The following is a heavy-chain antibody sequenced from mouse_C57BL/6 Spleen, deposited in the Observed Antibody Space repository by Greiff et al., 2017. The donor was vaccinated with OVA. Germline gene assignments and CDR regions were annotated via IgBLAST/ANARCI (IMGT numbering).Heavy chain of an antibody. D-gene: IGHD1-1*01. CDR3: ARSGYYGSSSWYFEV. CDR2: INPNNGGT. J-gene: IGHJ1*03. CDR1: GYTFTDYN. V-gene: IGHV1-22*01. Sequence: EVQLQQSGPELVKPGASVKMSCKASGYTFTDYNMHWVKQSHGKSLEWIGYINPNNGGTSYNQKFKGKATLTVNKSSSTAYMELRSLTSEDSAVYYCARSGYYGSSSWYFEVWGTGTTVTVSS.